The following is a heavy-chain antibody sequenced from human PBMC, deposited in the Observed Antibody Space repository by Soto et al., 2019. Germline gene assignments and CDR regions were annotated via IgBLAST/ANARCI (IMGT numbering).Heavy chain of an antibody. CDR2: FDPEDGET. CDR3: ATAVGGSSTSCCTGYYYYGMDV. D-gene: IGHD2-2*01. J-gene: IGHJ6*02. CDR1: GYTLTELS. V-gene: IGHV1-24*01. Sequence: ASVKVSCKVSGYTLTELSMHWVRQAPGKGLEWMGGFDPEDGETIYAQKFQGRVTMTEDTSTDTAYMELSSLRSGDTAVYYCATAVGGSSTSCCTGYYYYGMDVWGQGTTVTVSS.